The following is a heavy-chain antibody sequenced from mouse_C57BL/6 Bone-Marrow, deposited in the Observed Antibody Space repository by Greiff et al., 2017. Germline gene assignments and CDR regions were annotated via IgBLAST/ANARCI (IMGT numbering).Heavy chain of an antibody. V-gene: IGHV1-62-2*01. D-gene: IGHD2-2*01. Sequence: VQLVESGAELVKPGASVKLSCKASGYTFTEYTIHWVKQRSGQGLEWIGWFYPGSGSIKYNEKFKDKATLTADKSSSPVYMELSRLTSEDSAVYFCARHEEGLWLRRSWFAYWGQGTLVTVSA. CDR1: GYTFTEYT. CDR2: FYPGSGSI. CDR3: ARHEEGLWLRRSWFAY. J-gene: IGHJ3*01.